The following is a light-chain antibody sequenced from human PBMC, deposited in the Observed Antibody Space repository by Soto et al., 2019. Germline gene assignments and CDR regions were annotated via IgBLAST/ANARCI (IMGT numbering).Light chain of an antibody. CDR1: SSDVGGYNY. Sequence: QSALTQPASVSGSPGQSITISCTGTSSDVGGYNYVSWYQHHPGQAPKVMIYEVSNRPSGVSNRFSGSKSGNTASLTISGLQAEDEADYYCSSYTSTTTFNVVFGGGTKVTV. J-gene: IGLJ2*01. CDR3: SSYTSTTTFNVV. V-gene: IGLV2-14*01. CDR2: EVS.